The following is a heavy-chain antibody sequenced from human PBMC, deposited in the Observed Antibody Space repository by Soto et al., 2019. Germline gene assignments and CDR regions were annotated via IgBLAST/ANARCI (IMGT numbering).Heavy chain of an antibody. D-gene: IGHD1-26*01. CDR1: GGSIRSNNW. V-gene: IGHV4-4*02. Sequence: QVQLQESGPGLVKPSGTLSLTCAVSGGSIRSNNWWSWVRQPPGKGLEWIGEIFHGGSTYYNPSPKTRVTLSLEKSKYQFSRKMTSVTAADTAVYYCARVYSGSYSDSWGQGTLVTVSS. CDR2: IFHGGST. J-gene: IGHJ4*02. CDR3: ARVYSGSYSDS.